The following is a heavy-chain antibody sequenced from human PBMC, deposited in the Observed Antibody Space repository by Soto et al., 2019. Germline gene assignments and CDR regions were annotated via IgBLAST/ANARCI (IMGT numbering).Heavy chain of an antibody. CDR1: GYTFTSYA. CDR3: ARDQFMVYAVNWFDP. Sequence: ASVKVSCKASGYTFTSYAMHWVRQAPGQRLEWMGWINAGNGNTKYAQKFQGRVTMTTDTSTSTAYMELRSLRSDDTAVYYCARDQFMVYAVNWFDPWGQGTLVTVSS. V-gene: IGHV1-3*01. CDR2: INAGNGNT. J-gene: IGHJ5*02. D-gene: IGHD2-8*01.